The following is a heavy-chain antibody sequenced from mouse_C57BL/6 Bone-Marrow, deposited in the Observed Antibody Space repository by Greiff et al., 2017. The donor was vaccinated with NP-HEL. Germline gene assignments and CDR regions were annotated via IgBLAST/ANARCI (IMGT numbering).Heavy chain of an antibody. J-gene: IGHJ4*01. D-gene: IGHD2-3*01. CDR2: IYPGSGST. Sequence: VQLQQPGAELVKPGASVKMSCKASGYNFTSYWITWVKQRPGQGLEWIGDIYPGSGSTNYNEKFKSKATLTVDTSSSTAYMQLSSLTSEDSAVYYCARGDGYWVAMDYWGQGTSVTVSS. CDR1: GYNFTSYW. V-gene: IGHV1-55*01. CDR3: ARGDGYWVAMDY.